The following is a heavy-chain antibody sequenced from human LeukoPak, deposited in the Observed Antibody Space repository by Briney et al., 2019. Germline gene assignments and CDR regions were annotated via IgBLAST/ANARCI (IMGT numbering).Heavy chain of an antibody. CDR1: GFTFSSYG. CDR2: ISYDGSNK. D-gene: IGHD5-18*01. Sequence: GGSLRLSCAASGFTFSSYGMHWVRQAPGKGLEWVAAISYDGSNKYYADSVKGRFTISRDNSKNTLYLQMNSLRAEDTAVYYCAKHWEFSDGYMPGSYWGQGTLVTVSS. J-gene: IGHJ4*02. CDR3: AKHWEFSDGYMPGSY. V-gene: IGHV3-30*18.